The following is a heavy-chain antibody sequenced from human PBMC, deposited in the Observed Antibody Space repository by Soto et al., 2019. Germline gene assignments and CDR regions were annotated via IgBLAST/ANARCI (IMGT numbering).Heavy chain of an antibody. CDR3: ARGGYCSGGSCYWGDRLRYYYYYMDV. CDR1: GFTFSSYA. V-gene: IGHV3-64*01. Sequence: GGSLRLSCAASGFTFSSYAMHWVRQAPGKGLEYVSAISSNGGSTYYANSVKGRFTISRDNSKNTLYLQMGSLRAEDMAVYYCARGGYCSGGSCYWGDRLRYYYYYMDVWGKGTTVTVSS. D-gene: IGHD2-15*01. J-gene: IGHJ6*03. CDR2: ISSNGGST.